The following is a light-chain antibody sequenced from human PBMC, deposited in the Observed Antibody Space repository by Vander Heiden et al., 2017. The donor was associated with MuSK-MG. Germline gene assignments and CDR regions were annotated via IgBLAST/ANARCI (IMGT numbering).Light chain of an antibody. CDR3: AAGDDSLNGWV. J-gene: IGLJ3*02. CDR1: SSNIGSNA. V-gene: IGLV1-44*01. CDR2: SST. Sequence: QSVLTQPPSASGTPGQRVTISCSGCSSNIGSNAVNWYQQLPGTAPKLLIYSSTQRPSGVPDRCSASKSGTSVSLAIIGLQSDDEADYYCAAGDDSLNGWVIGGGTKLTVL.